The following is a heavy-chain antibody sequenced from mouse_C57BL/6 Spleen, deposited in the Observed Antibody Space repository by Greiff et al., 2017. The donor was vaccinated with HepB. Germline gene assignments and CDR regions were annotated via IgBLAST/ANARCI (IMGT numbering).Heavy chain of an antibody. J-gene: IGHJ2*01. Sequence: VQLQQSGPELVKPGASVKMSCKASGYTFTDYNMHWVKQSHGKSLEWIGYINPNNGGTSYNQKFKGKATLTVNKSSSTAYMELRSLTSEDSAVYYCARSIPYYYGSSYNYFDYWGQGTTLTVSS. D-gene: IGHD1-1*01. CDR3: ARSIPYYYGSSYNYFDY. CDR1: GYTFTDYN. V-gene: IGHV1-22*01. CDR2: INPNNGGT.